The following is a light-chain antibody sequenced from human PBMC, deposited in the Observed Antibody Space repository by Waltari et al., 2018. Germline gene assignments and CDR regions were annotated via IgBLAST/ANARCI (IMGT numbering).Light chain of an antibody. CDR2: EGT. J-gene: IGLJ3*02. CDR3: CSYAGRSTWV. Sequence: QSALTQPASVSGSPGQSITISCTGTSSDVGSYKFVSWYQQHPGKAPKLMIYEGTKRPSGVSNRSSGSKSGNTASLTISGLQAEDEADYYCCSYAGRSTWVFGGGTKLTVL. V-gene: IGLV2-23*01. CDR1: SSDVGSYKF.